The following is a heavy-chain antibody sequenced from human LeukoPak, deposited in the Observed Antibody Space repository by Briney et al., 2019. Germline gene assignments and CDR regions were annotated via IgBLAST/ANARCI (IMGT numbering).Heavy chain of an antibody. Sequence: ETLSLTCAVYGGSFSGYYWSWVRQAPGKGLGWVASLNLDGSDKYYVDSVKGRFTISRDNAKNSLYLQMDSLRVEDTAVYYCAKGKRYPDYWGQGTLVTVSS. CDR3: AKGKRYPDY. D-gene: IGHD1-1*01. CDR2: LNLDGSDK. V-gene: IGHV3-7*03. J-gene: IGHJ4*02. CDR1: GGSFSGYY.